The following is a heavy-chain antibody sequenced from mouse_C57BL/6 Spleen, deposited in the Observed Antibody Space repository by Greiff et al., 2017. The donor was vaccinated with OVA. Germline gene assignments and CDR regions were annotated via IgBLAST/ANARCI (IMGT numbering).Heavy chain of an antibody. CDR2: IYPRDGST. D-gene: IGHD2-3*01. CDR3: ARPLYDGYYLAWFAY. CDR1: GYTFTSYD. Sequence: QVHVKQSGPELVKPGASVKLSCKASGYTFTSYDINWVKQRPGQGLEWIGWIYPRDGSTKYNEKFKGKATLTVDTSSSTAYMELHSLTSEDSAVYFCARPLYDGYYLAWFAYWGQGTLVTVSA. V-gene: IGHV1-85*01. J-gene: IGHJ3*01.